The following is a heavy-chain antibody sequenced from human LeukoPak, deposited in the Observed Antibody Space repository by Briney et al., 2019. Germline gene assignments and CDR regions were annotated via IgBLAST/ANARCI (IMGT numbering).Heavy chain of an antibody. V-gene: IGHV4-34*01. CDR1: GGSFSGYY. CDR3: ARGRHYYDSSGYWTQLPNLIRP. CDR2: INHSGST. D-gene: IGHD3-22*01. Sequence: TSETLSLTCAVYGGSFSGYYWSWIRQPPGKGLEWIGEINHSGSTNYNPSLKSRATISVDTSKNQFSLKLSSVTAADTAVYYCARGRHYYDSSGYWTQLPNLIRPWSQGTLVTVSS. J-gene: IGHJ5*02.